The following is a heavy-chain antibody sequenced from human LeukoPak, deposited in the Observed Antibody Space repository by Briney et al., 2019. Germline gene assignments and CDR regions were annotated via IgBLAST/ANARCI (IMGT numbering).Heavy chain of an antibody. CDR3: AGTYYYDSSGYYRRGPFDY. J-gene: IGHJ4*02. V-gene: IGHV4-59*01. CDR1: GGSISSFY. D-gene: IGHD3-22*01. Sequence: TSETLSLTCTVSGGSISSFYWSWIRQPPGKGLEWIAYIYYRGSTNYNPSLKSRVAISVDTSRNQFSLKLSSVTAADTAVYYCAGTYYYDSSGYYRRGPFDYWGQGTLVTVSS. CDR2: IYYRGST.